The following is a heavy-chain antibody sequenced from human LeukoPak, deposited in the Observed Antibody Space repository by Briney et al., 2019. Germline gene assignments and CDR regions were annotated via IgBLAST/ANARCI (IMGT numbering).Heavy chain of an antibody. CDR2: IYHNGNT. CDR1: GGSFSGYY. V-gene: IGHV4-34*01. CDR3: ASGGYSYGFDY. D-gene: IGHD5-18*01. Sequence: SETLSLTCAVYGGSFSGYYWSWIRQPPGKGLEWIGYIYHNGNTYYSPSLKSRVTISVDRSKNQLSLKLSSVTAADTAMYYYASGGYSYGFDYWGQGTLVTVSS. J-gene: IGHJ4*02.